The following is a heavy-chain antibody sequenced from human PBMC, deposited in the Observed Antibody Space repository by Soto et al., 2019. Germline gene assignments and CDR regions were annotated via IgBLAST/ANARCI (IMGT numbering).Heavy chain of an antibody. CDR2: CIPIFGTA. J-gene: IGHJ4*02. CDR3: AGRGYCSGGSRGCFDY. Sequence: QVQLVQSGAEVKKPGSSVKVSCKASGGTFSSYAISWVRQAPGQGLEWMGGCIPIFGTANYAQKFQGRVTITADESTSTAYMELSSLRSEDTAVYYCAGRGYCSGGSRGCFDYWGQGTLVTVSS. V-gene: IGHV1-69*01. CDR1: GGTFSSYA. D-gene: IGHD2-15*01.